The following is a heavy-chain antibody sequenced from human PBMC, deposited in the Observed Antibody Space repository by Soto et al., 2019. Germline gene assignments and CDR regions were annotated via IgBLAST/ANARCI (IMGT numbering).Heavy chain of an antibody. V-gene: IGHV1-69*02. D-gene: IGHD3-22*01. CDR3: ARATYYYDTSGPLDP. CDR2: IIPILGIT. CDR1: GGTFSSYT. Sequence: SVKVSCKAYGGTFSSYTISWVRQAPGQGLEWMGRIIPILGITNYAQKFQGRVTITADKSTSTAYMELSSLRSEDTAVYYCARATYYYDTSGPLDPWGQGTLVTVSS. J-gene: IGHJ5*02.